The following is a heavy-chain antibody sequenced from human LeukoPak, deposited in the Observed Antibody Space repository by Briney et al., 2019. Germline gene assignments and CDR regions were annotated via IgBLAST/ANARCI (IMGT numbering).Heavy chain of an antibody. D-gene: IGHD5-24*01. Sequence: PSETLSLTCTVSGGSISSYYWTWIRQPPGTGLEWIGYVFYSGSTNYNPSLKSRVTISVDTSKNQFSLKLSSVTAADTAMYYCAREGRGGNWFDPWGQGTLVTVSS. CDR3: AREGRGGNWFDP. CDR1: GGSISSYY. J-gene: IGHJ5*02. CDR2: VFYSGST. V-gene: IGHV4-59*01.